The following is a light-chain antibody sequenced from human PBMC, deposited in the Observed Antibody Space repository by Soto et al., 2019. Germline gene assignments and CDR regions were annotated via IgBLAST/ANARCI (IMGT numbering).Light chain of an antibody. CDR1: NIGTNS. Sequence: SYELTQPPSVSVAPGQTATITCGGNNIGTNSVHWYQQKPGQAPVVVVSDDSDRPSGIPERISGSNSGRTASLTIRRVEVGDEADYYCQVWDNSADRRGVVFGGGTKLTVL. J-gene: IGLJ2*01. CDR3: QVWDNSADRRGVV. CDR2: DDS. V-gene: IGLV3-21*02.